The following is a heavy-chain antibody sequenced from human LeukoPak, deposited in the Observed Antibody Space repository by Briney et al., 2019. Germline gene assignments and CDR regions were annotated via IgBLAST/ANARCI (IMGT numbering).Heavy chain of an antibody. CDR2: IIPIFGTA. CDR1: GGTFSSYA. V-gene: IGHV1-69*05. D-gene: IGHD3-16*01. Sequence: GASVKVSCKASGGTFSSYAISWVRQAPGQGLEWMGGIIPIFGTANYAQKFQGRVTITTDESTSTAYMELSSVRSEDTAVYYCASNPQGVDYWGQGTLVTFSS. J-gene: IGHJ4*02. CDR3: ASNPQGVDY.